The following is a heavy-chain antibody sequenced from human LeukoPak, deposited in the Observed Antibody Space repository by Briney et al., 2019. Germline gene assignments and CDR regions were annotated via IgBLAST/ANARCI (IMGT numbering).Heavy chain of an antibody. Sequence: LAGGSLRLSCAASGFIFNSYAMNWVRQAPGKGLEWVSTISGGGDATYYAHSVKGRFAVSRDNSKKTLYLQLNSLRAEDTAVYYCTRDQRKYCSRTTCFVFDIWGQGTVVSVSS. CDR3: TRDQRKYCSRTTCFVFDI. D-gene: IGHD2-2*01. J-gene: IGHJ3*02. CDR1: GFIFNSYA. CDR2: ISGGGDAT. V-gene: IGHV3-23*01.